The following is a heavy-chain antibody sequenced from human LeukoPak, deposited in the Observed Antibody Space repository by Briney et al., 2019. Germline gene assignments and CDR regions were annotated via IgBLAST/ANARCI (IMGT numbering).Heavy chain of an antibody. CDR1: GGSISSYY. CDR2: IYYSGST. Sequence: PSETLSLTCTVSGGSISSYYWSWIRQPPGKGLEWIGYIYYSGSTNYNPSLKSRVTISVDTSKNQFSLKLSSVTAADTAVYYCASSSGSYWDYFDYWGQGTQVTVSS. CDR3: ASSSGSYWDYFDY. D-gene: IGHD1-26*01. J-gene: IGHJ4*02. V-gene: IGHV4-59*08.